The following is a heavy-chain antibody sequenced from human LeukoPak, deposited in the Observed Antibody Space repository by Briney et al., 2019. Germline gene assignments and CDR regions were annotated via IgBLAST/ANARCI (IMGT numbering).Heavy chain of an antibody. Sequence: PGGSLRLFCAASGFTFSNAWMNWVRQAPGKGLEWVGHIKSKTDGGTTDYAAPVKGRFTISREDSKNTLYLQMNSLKTEDTAVYYCTTYEGLPGLYGMDVWGQGTTVTVSS. CDR3: TTYEGLPGLYGMDV. V-gene: IGHV3-15*07. CDR1: GFTFSNAW. CDR2: IKSKTDGGTT. D-gene: IGHD7-27*01. J-gene: IGHJ6*02.